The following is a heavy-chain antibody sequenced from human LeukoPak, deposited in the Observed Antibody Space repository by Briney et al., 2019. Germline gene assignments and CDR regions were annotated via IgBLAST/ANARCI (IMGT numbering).Heavy chain of an antibody. J-gene: IGHJ4*02. CDR2: INPNSGGT. Sequence: GASVKVSCKASGYTFTGYYMHWVRQAPGQGPEWMGRINPNSGGTNYAQKFQGRVTMTRDTSISTAYMELSRLRSDDTAVYYCSIVGATTRYYFDYWGQGTLVTVSS. CDR1: GYTFTGYY. V-gene: IGHV1-2*06. CDR3: SIVGATTRYYFDY. D-gene: IGHD1-26*01.